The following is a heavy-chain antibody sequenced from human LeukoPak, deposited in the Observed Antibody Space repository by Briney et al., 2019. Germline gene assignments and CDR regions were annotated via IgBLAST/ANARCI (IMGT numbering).Heavy chain of an antibody. D-gene: IGHD3-22*01. CDR1: GGSISSGSYY. V-gene: IGHV4-61*02. CDR3: ARVSDDSSGNPFDRGVDY. CDR2: IYTSGST. J-gene: IGHJ4*02. Sequence: PSETLSLTCTVSGGSISSGSYYWSWIRQPAGKGLEWIGRIYTSGSTNYDPSLKSRVTMSVDTSKNQFSLKLSSVTAADTAVYYCARVSDDSSGNPFDRGVDYWGQGTLVTVSS.